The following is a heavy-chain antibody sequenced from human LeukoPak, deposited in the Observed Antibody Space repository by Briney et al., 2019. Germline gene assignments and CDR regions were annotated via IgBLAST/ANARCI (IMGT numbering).Heavy chain of an antibody. J-gene: IGHJ3*02. Sequence: PSETLSLTCSVSGGSISSGDYYWSWFRQPPGKGLEWIGYIYNSGNTYYNPSLRSRVAISVDTSKNQFSLRLSSVTSADTAVYFCARTQTMMGAFDIWGQGTMVTVSS. V-gene: IGHV4-30-4*01. CDR2: IYNSGNT. CDR3: ARTQTMMGAFDI. CDR1: GGSISSGDYY. D-gene: IGHD3-22*01.